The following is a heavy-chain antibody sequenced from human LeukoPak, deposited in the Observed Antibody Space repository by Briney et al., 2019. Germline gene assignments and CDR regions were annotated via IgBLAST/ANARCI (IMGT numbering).Heavy chain of an antibody. J-gene: IGHJ4*02. CDR2: ISYDGSNK. CDR3: ARESGSYYYFDY. CDR1: GFTFSSYA. D-gene: IGHD1-26*01. V-gene: IGHV3-30*04. Sequence: GRSLRLSCAASGFTFSSYAMHWVRQAPGKGLEWVAVISYDGSNKYYADSVKGRFTISRDNSKNTLYLHMNSLRAEDTAVYYCARESGSYYYFDYWGQGTLVTVSS.